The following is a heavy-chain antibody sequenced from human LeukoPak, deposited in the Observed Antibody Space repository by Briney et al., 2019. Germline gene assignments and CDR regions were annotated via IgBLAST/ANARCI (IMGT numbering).Heavy chain of an antibody. Sequence: PGGSLRLSCAASGFTFSSYGMHWVRQAPGKGLEWVAVISYDGSNKYYADSVKGRFTISRDNSKNTLYLQMNSLRAEDTAVYHCAKDGYSSFPYYFDYWGQGTLVTVSS. J-gene: IGHJ4*02. V-gene: IGHV3-30*18. CDR3: AKDGYSSFPYYFDY. CDR1: GFTFSSYG. D-gene: IGHD6-19*01. CDR2: ISYDGSNK.